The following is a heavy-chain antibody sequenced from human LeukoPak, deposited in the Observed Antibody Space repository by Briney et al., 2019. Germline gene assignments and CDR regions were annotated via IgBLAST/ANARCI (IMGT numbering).Heavy chain of an antibody. D-gene: IGHD6-19*01. J-gene: IGHJ4*02. CDR2: IKQDGSEK. CDR3: ARGRAVAGTYYFDY. CDR1: GFTFSSYW. V-gene: IGHV3-7*01. Sequence: GGSLRLSCAASGFTFSSYWMSWVRQAPGKGLEWVAIIKQDGSEKYYVDSVKGRFTISRDNAKNSLYLQMNSLRAEDTAVYYCARGRAVAGTYYFDYWGQGTLVTVSS.